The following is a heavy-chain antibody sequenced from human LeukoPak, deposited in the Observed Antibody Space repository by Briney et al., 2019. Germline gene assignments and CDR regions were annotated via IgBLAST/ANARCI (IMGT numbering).Heavy chain of an antibody. CDR1: EFSFSSYS. D-gene: IGHD2-8*02. Sequence: GGSLRLSCEAYEFSFSSYSMHWVRQTPDKGLDWLAVMSGDGSKTFYADSVKGQFTISRDNSKNTLYLQMTSLRAEDTAVYYCAREMPWSTGYFPVFDDWGQGTLVTVSS. J-gene: IGHJ4*02. CDR3: AREMPWSTGYFPVFDD. CDR2: MSGDGSKT. V-gene: IGHV3-30*04.